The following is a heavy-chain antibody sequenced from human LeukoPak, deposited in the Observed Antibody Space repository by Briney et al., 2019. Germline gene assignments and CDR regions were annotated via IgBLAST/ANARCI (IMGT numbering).Heavy chain of an antibody. CDR2: IDTGGSRG. J-gene: IGHJ4*02. Sequence: PGGSLRLSCAASGFTFRDYYMSWVRQAPGKGLEWISFIDTGGSRGYYADSVKGRFTISRDNAENSLYLQMNSLRAEDTAVYYCARDFGDSGSPSAEWDYWGQGILVTVSS. CDR3: ARDFGDSGSPSAEWDY. CDR1: GFTFRDYY. D-gene: IGHD1-26*01. V-gene: IGHV3-11*01.